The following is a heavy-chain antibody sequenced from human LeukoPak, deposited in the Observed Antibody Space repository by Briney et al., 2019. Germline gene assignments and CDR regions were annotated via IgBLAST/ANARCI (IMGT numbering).Heavy chain of an antibody. CDR3: ATDRGWRTSGYYLYYFEY. J-gene: IGHJ4*02. D-gene: IGHD3-3*01. Sequence: PGGSLRLSCAASGFIFTGYFMSWVRQAPGKGLEWVASIKHDGSEKYYVDSVRGRFTISRDNTKNLLYLQMSSLRAEDTAVYYCATDRGWRTSGYYLYYFEYWGQGNLVTFSS. V-gene: IGHV3-7*01. CDR1: GFIFTGYF. CDR2: IKHDGSEK.